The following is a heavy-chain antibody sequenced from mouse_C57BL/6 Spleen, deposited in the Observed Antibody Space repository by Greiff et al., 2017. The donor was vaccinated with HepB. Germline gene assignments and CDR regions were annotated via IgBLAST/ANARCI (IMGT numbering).Heavy chain of an antibody. CDR2: IYPRSGNT. CDR1: GYTFTSYG. V-gene: IGHV1-81*01. J-gene: IGHJ4*01. Sequence: QVQLQQSGAELARPGASVKLSCKASGYTFTSYGISWVKQRTGQGLEWIGEIYPRSGNTYYNEKFKGKATLTADKSSSTAYMELRSLTSEDAAVYFCARSNGNYAMDYWGQGTSVTVSS. CDR3: ARSNGNYAMDY. D-gene: IGHD2-1*01.